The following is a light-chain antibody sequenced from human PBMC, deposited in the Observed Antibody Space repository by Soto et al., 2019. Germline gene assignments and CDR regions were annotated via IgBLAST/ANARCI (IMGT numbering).Light chain of an antibody. Sequence: QSVLTQPPSVSGPPGQRATISCTGSSSNIGAGYDVHWYQQLPGTAPKLLIYGNSNRPSGVPDRFSGSKSGTSASLAITGLQAEDEADYYCQSYDSSLSGWVFGGGTKVTVL. CDR2: GNS. CDR1: SSNIGAGYD. J-gene: IGLJ3*02. CDR3: QSYDSSLSGWV. V-gene: IGLV1-40*01.